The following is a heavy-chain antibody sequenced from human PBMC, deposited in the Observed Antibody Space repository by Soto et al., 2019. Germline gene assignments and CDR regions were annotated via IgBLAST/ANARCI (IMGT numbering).Heavy chain of an antibody. CDR2: IYYNGTT. D-gene: IGHD2-15*01. CDR1: VGSISSYY. V-gene: IGHV4-59*01. J-gene: IGHJ5*02. Sequence: SETLSLTCSVSVGSISSYYWIWIRQTPGKGLEWIGYIYYNGTTHYNPSLRGRVTMSVDRSNSQFSLKLRSVTAADTAVYYCARTYCSGDMCIRQSETQGGFDPWGQGILVTVSS. CDR3: ARTYCSGDMCIRQSETQGGFDP.